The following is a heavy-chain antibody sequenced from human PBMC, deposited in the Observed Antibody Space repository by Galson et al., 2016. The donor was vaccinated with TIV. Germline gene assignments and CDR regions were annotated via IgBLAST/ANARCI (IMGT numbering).Heavy chain of an antibody. D-gene: IGHD2/OR15-2a*01. CDR2: IFYTGST. V-gene: IGHV4-59*11. J-gene: IGHJ3*02. CDR1: GGSMSGHF. Sequence: SETLSLTCSVSGGSMSGHFWNWVRQPPGKGLEWLGYIFYTGSTNYNPSFKGRVSISVDTSKNRFSLTLTSATAADTATYYCARETAVSTYAFDIWGQGTMVTVSS. CDR3: ARETAVSTYAFDI.